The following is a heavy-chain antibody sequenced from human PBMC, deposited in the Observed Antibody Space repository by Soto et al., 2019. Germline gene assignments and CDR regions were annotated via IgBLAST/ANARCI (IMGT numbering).Heavy chain of an antibody. V-gene: IGHV1-18*01. J-gene: IGHJ4*02. Sequence: QVQLVQSGAEVKKPGASVKVSCKASGYTFTSYGISWVRQAPGQGLEWMGWISAYNGNTNYAQKLQGRDTMTTYTARRTAEMELRGLRSDDTAVYECARDGGYSGSYWGQGALVTVSS. CDR3: ARDGGYSGSY. CDR1: GYTFTSYG. CDR2: ISAYNGNT. D-gene: IGHD1-26*01.